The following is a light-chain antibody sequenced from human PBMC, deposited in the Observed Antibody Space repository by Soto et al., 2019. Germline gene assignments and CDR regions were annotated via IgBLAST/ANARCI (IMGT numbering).Light chain of an antibody. V-gene: IGKV3-11*01. Sequence: EIVLTQFPATLSLSPGERATLSCMASQSVSTFLALYQQKPGQAPRPVVYDASKRATRIPARFRGSGPGTDFTLTISSLEPEDCEVDYSQQRSSCRVTVGGGPKVEIK. J-gene: IGKJ4*02. CDR3: QQRSSCRVT. CDR1: QSVSTF. CDR2: DAS.